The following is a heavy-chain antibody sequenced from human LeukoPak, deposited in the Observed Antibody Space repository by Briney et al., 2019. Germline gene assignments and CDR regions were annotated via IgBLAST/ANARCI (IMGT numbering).Heavy chain of an antibody. CDR2: ISAYNGNT. V-gene: IGHV1-18*01. Sequence: ASVKVSCKASGYTFTSYGISWVRRAPGQGLEWMGWISAYNGNTTYAQKLQGRVTMTTDTSTSTAYMELRSLRSDDTAVYYCARAAVRERFINWFDPWGQGTLVTVSS. D-gene: IGHD3-3*01. CDR3: ARAAVRERFINWFDP. CDR1: GYTFTSYG. J-gene: IGHJ5*02.